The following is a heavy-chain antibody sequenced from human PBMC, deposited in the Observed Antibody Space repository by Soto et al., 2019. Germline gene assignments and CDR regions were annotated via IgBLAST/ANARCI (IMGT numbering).Heavy chain of an antibody. D-gene: IGHD1-1*01. J-gene: IGHJ5*02. V-gene: IGHV3-15*01. CDR2: IKSKTDGGTT. Sequence: PGGSLRLSCAASGFTFSNAWMSWVRQAPGKGLEWVGRIKSKTDGGTTDYAAPVKGRFTISRDDSKNTLYLQMNSLKTEDTAVYYCSTRVPLNNEPNWFDPWGQGTLVTVS. CDR3: STRVPLNNEPNWFDP. CDR1: GFTFSNAW.